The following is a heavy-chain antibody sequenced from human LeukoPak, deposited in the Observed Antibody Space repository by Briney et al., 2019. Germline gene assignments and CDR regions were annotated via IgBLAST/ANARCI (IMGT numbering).Heavy chain of an antibody. V-gene: IGHV4-59*01. CDR2: IYYSGST. Sequence: SETLSLTCTVSGGSISSYYWSWIRQSPGKGLEWIGYIYYSGSTNYSPSLNSRVTISVDTSKNQFSLKLSSVTAADTALYYCARVRGDGYNSGALDIWGQGTTVTVSS. CDR3: ARVRGDGYNSGALDI. CDR1: GGSISSYY. D-gene: IGHD5-24*01. J-gene: IGHJ6*02.